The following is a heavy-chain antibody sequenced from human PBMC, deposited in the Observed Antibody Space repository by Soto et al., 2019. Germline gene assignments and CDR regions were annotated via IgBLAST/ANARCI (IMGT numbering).Heavy chain of an antibody. CDR3: AKAYFVWSSEQPYYFDY. J-gene: IGHJ4*02. V-gene: IGHV3-23*01. Sequence: EVQLLDSGGGLVQPGGSLRLSCAASGFTFSNYAMTWVRQGPGKGLERVSGISGSGGRSYYADSVKGWFTISRDNSKSTLYLQMNSLRAEDTAVYYCAKAYFVWSSEQPYYFDYWGQGTLVTVSS. CDR2: ISGSGGRS. CDR1: GFTFSNYA. D-gene: IGHD3-16*01.